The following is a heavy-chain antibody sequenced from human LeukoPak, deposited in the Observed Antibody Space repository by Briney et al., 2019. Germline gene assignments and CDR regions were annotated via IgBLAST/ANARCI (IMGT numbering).Heavy chain of an antibody. CDR2: IWYDGSNK. V-gene: IGHV3-33*01. D-gene: IGHD1-26*01. Sequence: PGRSLRLSCAASGFTFSSYGMHWVRQAPGKGLEWVAVIWYDGSNKYYADSVKGRFTISRDNSKNTLYLQMNSLRAEDTAVYYCARDHDSGSGMDVWGQGTTVTVSS. CDR3: ARDHDSGSGMDV. CDR1: GFTFSSYG. J-gene: IGHJ6*02.